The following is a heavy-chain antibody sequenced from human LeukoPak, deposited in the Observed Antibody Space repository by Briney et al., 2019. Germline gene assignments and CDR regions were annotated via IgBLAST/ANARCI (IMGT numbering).Heavy chain of an antibody. J-gene: IGHJ4*02. V-gene: IGHV3-7*01. Sequence: GSLRLSCVASGFTLSSYWMSWVRQAPGKGLEWVANIDGDGSTEAYVDSLKGRFTISRDNAKNSLYLQMNNLRVEDTAVYYCAGGGAAFAESVYWGQGTLVTVSS. CDR3: AGGGAAFAESVY. CDR1: GFTLSSYW. CDR2: IDGDGSTE. D-gene: IGHD3-3*01.